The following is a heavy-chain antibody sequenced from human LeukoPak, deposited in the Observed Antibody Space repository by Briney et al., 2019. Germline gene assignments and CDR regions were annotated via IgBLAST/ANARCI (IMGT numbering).Heavy chain of an antibody. CDR1: GGTFSSYA. V-gene: IGHV1-69*05. D-gene: IGHD5-18*01. CDR3: ALKDRWTHNNWFDP. Sequence: SVKVSCKASGGTFSSYAISWVRQAPGQGLEWMGGIIPIFGTANYAQKFQGRVTITTDESTSTAYMELSSLRSEDTAVYYCALKDRWTHNNWFDPRGKGTLVTGSS. CDR2: IIPIFGTA. J-gene: IGHJ5*02.